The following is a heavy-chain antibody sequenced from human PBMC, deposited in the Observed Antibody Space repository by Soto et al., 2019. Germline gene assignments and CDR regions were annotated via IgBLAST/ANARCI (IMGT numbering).Heavy chain of an antibody. D-gene: IGHD1-26*01. CDR3: TTYLLVGATGTGEGY. CDR1: GFTFSNAW. Sequence: GGSLRLSCAASGFTFSNAWMNWVRQAPGKGLEWVGRIKSKTDGGTTDYAAPVKGRFTISRDDSKNTLYLQMNSLKTEDTAVYYCTTYLLVGATGTGEGYWGQGTLVTVSS. J-gene: IGHJ4*02. CDR2: IKSKTDGGTT. V-gene: IGHV3-15*07.